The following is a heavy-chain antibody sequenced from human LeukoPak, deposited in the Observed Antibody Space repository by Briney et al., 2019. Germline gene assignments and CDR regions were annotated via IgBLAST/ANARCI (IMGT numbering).Heavy chain of an antibody. D-gene: IGHD3-10*01. V-gene: IGHV4-34*01. CDR1: GGSISSYY. CDR3: ARQRRITMVRAPFDP. CDR2: INHSGST. J-gene: IGHJ5*02. Sequence: PSETLSLTCTVSGGSISSYYWSWTRQPPGKGLEWMGEINHSGSTNYNPSLKSRVTISVYTSKNQFSLKLSSVTAADTAVYYCARQRRITMVRAPFDPWGQGTLVTVSS.